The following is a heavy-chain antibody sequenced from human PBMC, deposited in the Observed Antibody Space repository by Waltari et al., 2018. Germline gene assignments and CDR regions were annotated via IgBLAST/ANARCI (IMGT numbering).Heavy chain of an antibody. CDR1: GGSFSGYY. V-gene: IGHV4-59*10. CDR3: ARAWISLILGATSAFDI. D-gene: IGHD1-26*01. Sequence: QVQLQQWGAGLLKPSETLSLTCAVYGGSFSGYYWSWIRQPAGKGLEWIGRIYTSGSTNYNPSLKSRVTISVDTSKNQFSLKLSSVTAADTAVYYCARAWISLILGATSAFDIWGQGTMVTVS. J-gene: IGHJ3*02. CDR2: IYTSGST.